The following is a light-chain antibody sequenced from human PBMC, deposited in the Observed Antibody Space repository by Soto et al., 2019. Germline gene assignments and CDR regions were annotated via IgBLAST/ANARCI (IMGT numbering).Light chain of an antibody. J-gene: IGLJ1*01. CDR3: GTWDSSLSACV. V-gene: IGLV1-51*02. Sequence: QSVLTQPPSVSAAPGQKVTISCSGSSSIIGNNYVSWYQQLPGTAPKLLIYENNKRPSGIPDRFSGSKSGTSATLGITGLQTGDEADYYCGTWDSSLSACVFGTGTKVTVL. CDR2: ENN. CDR1: SSIIGNNY.